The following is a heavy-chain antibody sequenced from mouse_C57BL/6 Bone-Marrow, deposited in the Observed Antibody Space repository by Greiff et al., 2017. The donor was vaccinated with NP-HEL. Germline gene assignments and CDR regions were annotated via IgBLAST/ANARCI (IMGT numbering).Heavy chain of an antibody. D-gene: IGHD1-1*01. V-gene: IGHV1-55*01. Sequence: VQLQQPGAELVKPGASVKMSCKASGYTFTSYWITWVKQRPGQGLEWIGDIYPGSGSTNYNEKFKSKATLTVDTSSSTAYMQLSSLTSEDSAVYYCARIPLITTPVAAGYFDVWGTGTTVTVSS. J-gene: IGHJ1*03. CDR2: IYPGSGST. CDR3: ARIPLITTPVAAGYFDV. CDR1: GYTFTSYW.